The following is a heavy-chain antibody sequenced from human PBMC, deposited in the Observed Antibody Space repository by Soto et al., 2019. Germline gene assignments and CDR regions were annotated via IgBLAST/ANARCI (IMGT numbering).Heavy chain of an antibody. D-gene: IGHD2-21*02. V-gene: IGHV1-69*13. CDR2: IIPIFGTA. J-gene: IGHJ4*02. CDR1: GGTLSSHS. Sequence: ASVKVSCKASGGTLSSHSISWVRQAPGQGLEWMGGIIPIFGTANYAQKFQGRVTITADESTSTAYMELSSLRSEDTAVYYCAREYCGGDCSRTFDYWGQGTLVTVS. CDR3: AREYCGGDCSRTFDY.